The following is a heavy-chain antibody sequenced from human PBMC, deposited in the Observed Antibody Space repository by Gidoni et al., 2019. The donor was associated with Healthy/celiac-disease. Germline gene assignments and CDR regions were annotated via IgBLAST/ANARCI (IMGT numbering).Heavy chain of an antibody. D-gene: IGHD2-2*01. CDR2: ISYDGSNK. Sequence: QVQLVESGGGVVQPGRSLRLSCAASGLTFSSYGLPWVRQAPGKGLEWVAVISYDGSNKYYADSVKGRFTISRDNSKNTLYLQMNSLRAEDTAVYYCARDPSTALGYCSSTSCYSFWFDPWGQGTLVTVSS. CDR1: GLTFSSYG. J-gene: IGHJ5*02. CDR3: ARDPSTALGYCSSTSCYSFWFDP. V-gene: IGHV3-30*04.